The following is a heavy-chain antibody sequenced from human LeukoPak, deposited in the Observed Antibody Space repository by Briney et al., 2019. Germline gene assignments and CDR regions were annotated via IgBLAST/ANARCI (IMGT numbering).Heavy chain of an antibody. V-gene: IGHV1-18*01. D-gene: IGHD3-10*01. Sequence: GAPVKVSCKASGYTFTRYGISWVRQAPGQGVEWMGWIRAFNGITNYAQKLQGRATMTTDTSTSTAYMELRSLRSDDTAVYYCARTGRGVKGFYYFDYWGQGTLVTVSS. J-gene: IGHJ4*02. CDR2: IRAFNGIT. CDR3: ARTGRGVKGFYYFDY. CDR1: GYTFTRYG.